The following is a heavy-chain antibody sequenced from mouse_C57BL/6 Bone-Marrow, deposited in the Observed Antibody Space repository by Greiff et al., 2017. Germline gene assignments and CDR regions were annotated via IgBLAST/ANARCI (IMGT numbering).Heavy chain of an antibody. CDR2: IWSGGST. CDR1: GFSLTSYG. D-gene: IGHD2-1*01. V-gene: IGHV2-2*01. CDR3: ARPNYYGNYVGFAY. Sequence: VQRVESGPGLVQPSQSLSITCTVSGFSLTSYGVHWVRQSPGKGLEWLGVIWSGGSTDYNAAFISRLSISKDNSKSKVFFKMNSLQADDTAIYYCARPNYYGNYVGFAYWGQGTLVTVSA. J-gene: IGHJ3*01.